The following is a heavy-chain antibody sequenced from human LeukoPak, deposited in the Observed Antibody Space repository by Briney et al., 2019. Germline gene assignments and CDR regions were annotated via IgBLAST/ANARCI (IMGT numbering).Heavy chain of an antibody. Sequence: SETLSLTCTLSGGSISTYYWSWVRQPPGKGLEWMGYIYYSGSTNYNPSLKSRVTVSVATSKHQFSLKLSSVTAADTAVYYCARGLLVDWFDPWGQGTLATVSS. J-gene: IGHJ5*02. CDR2: IYYSGST. CDR1: GGSISTYY. CDR3: ARGLLVDWFDP. V-gene: IGHV4-59*01. D-gene: IGHD3-3*02.